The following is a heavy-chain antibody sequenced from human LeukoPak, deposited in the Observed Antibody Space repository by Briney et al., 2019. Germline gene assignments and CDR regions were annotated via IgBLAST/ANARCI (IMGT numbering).Heavy chain of an antibody. Sequence: GGSLRLSCAASGFTFSSYSMNWVRQAPGKGLEWVSSISSSSSYIYYADSVKGRFTISRDNAKNSLYLQMNSLRAEDTAVYYCAREDTAMVPAFDYWGQGTLVTVSS. D-gene: IGHD5-18*01. J-gene: IGHJ4*02. V-gene: IGHV3-21*01. CDR3: AREDTAMVPAFDY. CDR2: ISSSSSYI. CDR1: GFTFSSYS.